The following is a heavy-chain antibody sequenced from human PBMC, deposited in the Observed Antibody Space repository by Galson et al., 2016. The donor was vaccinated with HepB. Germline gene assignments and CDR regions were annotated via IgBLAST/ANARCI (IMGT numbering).Heavy chain of an antibody. CDR3: AKGERALGLES. CDR2: IKQDGGEK. D-gene: IGHD1-26*01. CDR1: GFTFSRYR. Sequence: SLRLSCATSGFTFSRYRMNWVRQAPGKGLEWVANIKQDGGEKYYVDSVKGRFTISSNNAKNSLYLQMSNLRAADTAVYYCAKGERALGLESWGQGTLLTVSA. J-gene: IGHJ5*02. V-gene: IGHV3-7*03.